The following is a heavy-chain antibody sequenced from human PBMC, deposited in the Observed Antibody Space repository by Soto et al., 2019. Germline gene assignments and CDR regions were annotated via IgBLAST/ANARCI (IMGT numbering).Heavy chain of an antibody. CDR1: GGTFSSYT. CDR2: IIPIFGTA. V-gene: IGHV1-69*12. D-gene: IGHD5-12*01. J-gene: IGHJ2*01. Sequence: QVKLVQSGAEVKKPGSSVTVSCKASGGTFSSYTISWVRQAPGQGLEWMGGIIPIFGTANYAQKFQGRVTITAAESTSTAYMELSSVSSEDTAVYYCARGNHRWLQLWYFDLWGRGTLVTVSS. CDR3: ARGNHRWLQLWYFDL.